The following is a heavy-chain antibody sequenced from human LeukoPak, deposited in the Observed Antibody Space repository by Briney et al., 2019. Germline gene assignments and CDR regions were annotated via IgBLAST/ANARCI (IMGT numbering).Heavy chain of an antibody. J-gene: IGHJ4*02. V-gene: IGHV4-39*01. CDR2: LNYSGNT. D-gene: IGHD5-24*01. CDR1: DGSISSSSYY. CDR3: ARLYGYSFAVSRKYFDY. Sequence: SETLSLTCTVSDGSISSSSYYWGWIRQPPGKGLEWIGTLNYSGNTFYNPSLKSRVTISVDTSKNQFSLKLSSVTASDTAVYYCARLYGYSFAVSRKYFDYWGQGTLVTFSS.